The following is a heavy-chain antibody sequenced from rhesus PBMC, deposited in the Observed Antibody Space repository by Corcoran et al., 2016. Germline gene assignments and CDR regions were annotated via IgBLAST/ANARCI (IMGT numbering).Heavy chain of an antibody. V-gene: IGHV3-100*01. J-gene: IGHJ5-1*01. CDR2: FSEMVGTP. CDR3: THRIRAPNNRFGV. CDR1: GFTFSSYI. D-gene: IGHD2-15*01. Sequence: EVQLVESGGGWVKPGGSLRLSCVASGFTFSSYIMYWVRQAPGQGVGGVSVFSEMVGTPYYADSVKGLFTIAGDNAKNSLFLQMNSLRPEDTAVYYCTHRIRAPNNRFGVWGPGVLVTVSS.